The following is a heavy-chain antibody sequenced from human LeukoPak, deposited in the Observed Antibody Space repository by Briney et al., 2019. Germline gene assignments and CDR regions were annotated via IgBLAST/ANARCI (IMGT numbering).Heavy chain of an antibody. D-gene: IGHD6-19*01. CDR1: GGSISSHY. V-gene: IGHV4-59*11. Sequence: RPSETLSLTCTVSGGSISSHYWSWIRQPPGKGLEWIGYIYHSGSTYYNPSLKRRVTISVDRSKNQFSLKLSSVTAADTAVYYCARVSSGWYPSFDYWGQGTLVTVSS. J-gene: IGHJ4*02. CDR2: IYHSGST. CDR3: ARVSSGWYPSFDY.